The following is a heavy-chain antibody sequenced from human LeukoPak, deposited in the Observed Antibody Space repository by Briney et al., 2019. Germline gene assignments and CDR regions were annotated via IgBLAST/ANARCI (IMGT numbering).Heavy chain of an antibody. D-gene: IGHD3-3*01. Sequence: SETLSLTCTVSGGSISSYYWSWIRQPPGKGLEWIGYIYYSGSTNYNPSLKSRVTISVDTSKNQFSLKLSSVTAADTAVYYCARGVPNYDFWSGYPAYFDYWGQGTLVTVSS. CDR1: GGSISSYY. CDR2: IYYSGST. CDR3: ARGVPNYDFWSGYPAYFDY. J-gene: IGHJ4*02. V-gene: IGHV4-59*01.